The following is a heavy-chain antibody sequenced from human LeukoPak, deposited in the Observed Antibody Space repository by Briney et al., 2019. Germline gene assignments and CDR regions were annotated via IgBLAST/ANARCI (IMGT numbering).Heavy chain of an antibody. CDR2: ITPDGSDR. Sequence: GGSLRLSCAVSGFTFNNYWMSWVRQAPGKGLEWVANITPDGSDRYYVDSLKGRVTISRDNTKSSLYLQLNSLRAEDTAVYYCVPGGLAVSGIDYWGQGALVTVSS. CDR3: VPGGLAVSGIDY. V-gene: IGHV3-7*01. D-gene: IGHD6-19*01. CDR1: GFTFNNYW. J-gene: IGHJ4*02.